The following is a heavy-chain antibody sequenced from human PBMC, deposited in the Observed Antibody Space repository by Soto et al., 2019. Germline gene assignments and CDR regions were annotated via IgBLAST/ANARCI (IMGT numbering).Heavy chain of an antibody. D-gene: IGHD1-26*01. Sequence: LXLSCAASRFTFSSYSMNWVRQAPGKGLGWLSTITGSGGDTYYADSVRGRFTISRDSSKNTLYLQMNSLRAEDTAVYYCARTIAGGTLHAFDIWGQGTMVTVSS. J-gene: IGHJ3*02. CDR3: ARTIAGGTLHAFDI. V-gene: IGHV3-23*01. CDR2: ITGSGGDT. CDR1: RFTFSSYS.